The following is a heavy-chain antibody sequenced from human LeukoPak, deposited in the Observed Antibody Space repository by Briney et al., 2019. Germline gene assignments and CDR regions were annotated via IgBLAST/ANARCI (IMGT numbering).Heavy chain of an antibody. Sequence: GASVKVSCKASGGTFSNYAVSWVRQAPGQGLEWMGGIIPIFGTANYAQRFQGRVTMTRDTSTSTVYMELSSLRSEDTAVYSCARVRYCTSTSCPDFDCWGQGTLVTVSS. V-gene: IGHV1-69*05. J-gene: IGHJ4*02. CDR3: ARVRYCTSTSCPDFDC. CDR1: GGTFSNYA. D-gene: IGHD2-2*01. CDR2: IIPIFGTA.